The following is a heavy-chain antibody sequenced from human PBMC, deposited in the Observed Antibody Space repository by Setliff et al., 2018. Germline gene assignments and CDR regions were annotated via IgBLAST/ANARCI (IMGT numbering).Heavy chain of an antibody. V-gene: IGHV4-38-2*02. CDR3: ARDGGANGGNSAFDY. CDR1: GYSISSGYY. D-gene: IGHD2-21*02. CDR2: IYHSGGT. Sequence: LSLTCAVSGYSISSGYYWGWIRQPPGKGLEWIGSIYHSGGTYYNPSLKSRVTISVDTSKNQFSLKLSSVTAADTAVYYCARDGGANGGNSAFDYWGQGTLVTVSS. J-gene: IGHJ4*02.